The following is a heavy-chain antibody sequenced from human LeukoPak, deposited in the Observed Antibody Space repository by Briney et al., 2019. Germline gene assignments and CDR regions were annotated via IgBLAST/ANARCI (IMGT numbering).Heavy chain of an antibody. Sequence: PGRSLRLSCAASGFTFSSYAMHWVRQAPGKGLQWVAVISYYGSNKYYADSVKGRFTISRDNSKNTLYLQMNSLRAEDTAVYYCAREDGSGSYISQYYYYYGMDVWGQGTTVTVSS. J-gene: IGHJ6*02. CDR2: ISYYGSNK. CDR1: GFTFSSYA. CDR3: AREDGSGSYISQYYYYYGMDV. V-gene: IGHV3-30-3*01. D-gene: IGHD3-10*01.